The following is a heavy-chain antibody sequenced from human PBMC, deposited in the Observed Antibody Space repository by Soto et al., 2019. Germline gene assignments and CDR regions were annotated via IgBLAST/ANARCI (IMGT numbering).Heavy chain of an antibody. V-gene: IGHV4-30-4*01. D-gene: IGHD2-15*01. CDR2: IYYSGST. J-gene: IGHJ6*02. CDR1: CGSISSGGYY. Sequence: PSETLSRTCTVSCGSISSGGYYCSWIRQPPGKDLELIGYIYYSGSTYYNPSLKSRVTISVDTSKNQFSLKLSSVTAADTAVYYCARDRVVLVAATIYYCYGMAFWGPGTSVTLSS. CDR3: ARDRVVLVAATIYYCYGMAF.